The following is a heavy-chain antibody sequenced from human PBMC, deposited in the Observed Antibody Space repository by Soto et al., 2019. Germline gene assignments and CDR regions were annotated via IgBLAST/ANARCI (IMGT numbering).Heavy chain of an antibody. D-gene: IGHD6-19*01. V-gene: IGHV6-1*01. J-gene: IGHJ5*02. CDR2: TYYRSKWYN. CDR3: ARLNGIAVAGNWFDP. Sequence: KQSQTLSLTCAIPGDSVSSNSAAWNWIRQSPSRGLEWLGRTYYRSKWYNDYAVSVKSRITINPDTSKNQFSLQLNSVTPEDTAVYYCARLNGIAVAGNWFDPWGQGTLVTVSS. CDR1: GDSVSSNSAA.